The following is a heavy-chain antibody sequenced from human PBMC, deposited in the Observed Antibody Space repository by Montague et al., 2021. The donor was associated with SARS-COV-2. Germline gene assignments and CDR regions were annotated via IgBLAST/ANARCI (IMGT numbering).Heavy chain of an antibody. J-gene: IGHJ4*02. V-gene: IGHV4-39*01. CDR3: ARQLPSYCATNKCYPYYFDG. Sequence: LSLPCPVSGGSISSPDYYWGWICQSPGKGLEWIGSISYTGRTYYNPSLRSRVSFSMDTSKNHFSLSLSSVTVADTAVYFCARQLPSYCATNKCYPYYFDGWGQGALVTVSS. D-gene: IGHD2-8*01. CDR1: GGSISSPDYY. CDR2: ISYTGRT.